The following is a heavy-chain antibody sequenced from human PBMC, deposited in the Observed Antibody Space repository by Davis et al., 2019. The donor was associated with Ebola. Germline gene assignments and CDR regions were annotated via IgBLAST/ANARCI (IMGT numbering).Heavy chain of an antibody. CDR3: ARRAGGSYCSGANCYLDY. Sequence: PGGSLRLSCAASGFTFSSYAMHWVRQAPGKGLEWVAVISYDGSNKYYADSVKGRFTISRDHSKNTLYLQRNGLTAEDTAVYYCARRAGGSYCSGANCYLDYWGQGTLVTVSS. D-gene: IGHD2-15*01. CDR2: ISYDGSNK. CDR1: GFTFSSYA. J-gene: IGHJ4*02. V-gene: IGHV3-30-3*01.